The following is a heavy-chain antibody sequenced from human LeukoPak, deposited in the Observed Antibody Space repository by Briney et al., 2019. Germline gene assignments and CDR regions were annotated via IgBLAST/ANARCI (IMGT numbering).Heavy chain of an antibody. D-gene: IGHD4-17*01. J-gene: IGHJ5*02. CDR3: ARGYGVGDWFDP. CDR1: GGSISSGGYS. Sequence: SETLSLTCTVSGGSISSGGYSWSWIRQHPGEGLEWIGYIYYSGSTYYNPSLKSRVTISVDTSKNQFSLKLSSVTAADTAVYYCARGYGVGDWFDPWGQGTLVTVSS. V-gene: IGHV4-31*03. CDR2: IYYSGST.